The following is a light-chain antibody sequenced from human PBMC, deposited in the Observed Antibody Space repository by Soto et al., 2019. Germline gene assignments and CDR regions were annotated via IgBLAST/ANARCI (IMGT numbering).Light chain of an antibody. Sequence: EIVMTQSPATLSVSPGEXXXXXXXASQSVSSNLAWYQQKPGQAPRLLIYGASTRATGIPARFSGSGSGTEFTLTISSLQSEDFAVYYCQQYNNWPITFGQGTRLEIK. CDR2: GAS. V-gene: IGKV3-15*01. J-gene: IGKJ5*01. CDR3: QQYNNWPIT. CDR1: QSVSSN.